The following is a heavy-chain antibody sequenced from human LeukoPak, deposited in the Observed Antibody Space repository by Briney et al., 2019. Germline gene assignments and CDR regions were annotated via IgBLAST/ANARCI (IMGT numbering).Heavy chain of an antibody. CDR3: ARYECSSTSCFFDY. CDR2: INHSGST. Sequence: PPETLSLTCAVSGGSFSDYYWSWIRQPPGKGLEWIGEINHSGSTNYSPSLKSPVTISVDTSKNQFSLKLSSVTAADTAVYYCARYECSSTSCFFDYWGQGILVTVSS. CDR1: GGSFSDYY. V-gene: IGHV4-34*01. D-gene: IGHD2-2*01. J-gene: IGHJ4*02.